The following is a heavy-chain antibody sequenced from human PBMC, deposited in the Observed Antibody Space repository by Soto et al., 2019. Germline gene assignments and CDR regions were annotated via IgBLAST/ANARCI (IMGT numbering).Heavy chain of an antibody. Sequence: QVQLVQSGAEVKKPGSSVTVSCKASGGTFGNSAISWVRQAPGQGLEWMGGIMPIFPTPDYAQKFQGRVTITADESTSTAYMELTSLRSDDTAVYYCARGRYGDYWGQGALVTVSS. CDR2: IMPIFPTP. CDR3: ARGRYGDY. V-gene: IGHV1-69*12. J-gene: IGHJ4*02. D-gene: IGHD1-1*01. CDR1: GGTFGNSA.